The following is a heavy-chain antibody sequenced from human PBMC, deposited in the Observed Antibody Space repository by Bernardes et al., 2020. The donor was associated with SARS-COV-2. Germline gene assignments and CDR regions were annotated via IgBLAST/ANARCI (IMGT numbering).Heavy chain of an antibody. CDR3: ATDCSGGSCYSDY. CDR1: GFTVDDYA. D-gene: IGHD2-15*01. Sequence: GGSLRLSCAASGFTVDDYAMHWVRQAPGKGLEWVSGISWNSGSIVYADSVKGRFTISRDNAKNSVYLQMNSLRAEDAALYYCATDCSGGSCYSDYWGQGTLVTVSS. V-gene: IGHV3-9*01. J-gene: IGHJ4*02. CDR2: ISWNSGSI.